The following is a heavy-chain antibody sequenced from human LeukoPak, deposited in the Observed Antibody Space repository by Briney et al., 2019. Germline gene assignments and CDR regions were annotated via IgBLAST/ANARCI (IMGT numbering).Heavy chain of an antibody. CDR3: ARLKDFWSGYYGDYYYYYMDV. J-gene: IGHJ6*03. V-gene: IGHV4-59*08. CDR2: IYYSGST. CDR1: GGSISSYY. D-gene: IGHD3-3*01. Sequence: SETLSLTCTVSGGSISSYYWSWIRQPPGKGLEWIGYIYYSGSTSYNPSLKSRVTISVDTSKNQFSLKLSSVTAADTAVYYCARLKDFWSGYYGDYYYYYMDVWGKGTTVTVSS.